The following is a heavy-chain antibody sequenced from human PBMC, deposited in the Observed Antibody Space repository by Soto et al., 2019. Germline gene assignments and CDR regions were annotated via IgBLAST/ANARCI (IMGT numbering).Heavy chain of an antibody. CDR3: ARELGLYCSGGSCYFGYFDY. Sequence: QVQLVQSGAEVKKPGASVKVSCKASGYTFTGYYMHWVRQAPGQGLEWMGWINHNSGGTNYAQKFQGWVTMTRDTSISTAYMELSRMRSDDTAVYYCARELGLYCSGGSCYFGYFDYWGQGTLVTVSS. V-gene: IGHV1-2*04. J-gene: IGHJ4*02. CDR2: INHNSGGT. D-gene: IGHD2-15*01. CDR1: GYTFTGYY.